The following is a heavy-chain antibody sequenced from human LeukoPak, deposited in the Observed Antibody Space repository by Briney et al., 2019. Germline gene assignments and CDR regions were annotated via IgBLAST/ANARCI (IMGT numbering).Heavy chain of an antibody. CDR2: INPNSGGT. CDR3: AREGDPVGGSPNYFDY. Sequence: GASVKVSCKASGYTFTGYCMHWVRQAPGQGLEWMGWINPNSGGTNYAQKFQGRVTMTRDTSISTAYMELSRLRSDDTAVYYCAREGDPVGGSPNYFDYWGQGTLVTVSS. CDR1: GYTFTGYC. J-gene: IGHJ4*02. V-gene: IGHV1-2*02. D-gene: IGHD1-26*01.